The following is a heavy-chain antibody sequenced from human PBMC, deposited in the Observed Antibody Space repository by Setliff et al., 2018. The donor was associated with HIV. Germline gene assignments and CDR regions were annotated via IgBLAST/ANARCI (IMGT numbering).Heavy chain of an antibody. Sequence: VKVSCKASGYTFTTYSLHWVRQAPGQSLQWMGWIKVGNGDTKYRQDLQGRITITRDTSANTAYMELSRLRSDDTAVYFCVRGALLAAFDFDHWGHGTLVTVS. V-gene: IGHV1-3*01. CDR3: VRGALLAAFDFDH. J-gene: IGHJ4*01. CDR2: IKVGNGDT. D-gene: IGHD3-10*01. CDR1: GYTFTTYS.